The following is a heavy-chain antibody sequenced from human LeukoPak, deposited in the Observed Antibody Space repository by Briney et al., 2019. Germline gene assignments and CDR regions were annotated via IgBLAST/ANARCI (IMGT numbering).Heavy chain of an antibody. V-gene: IGHV1-2*04. CDR2: INPNSGGT. CDR1: GYTFTGYY. J-gene: IGHJ4*02. CDR3: AREGDYYDSSGYYSPFDY. Sequence: ASVKVSCKASGYTFTGYYMHWVRQAPGQGLEWMGWINPNSGGTNYAQKFQGWVTMTRDTSISTAYMELSGLRSDDTAVYYCAREGDYYDSSGYYSPFDYWGQGTLVTVSS. D-gene: IGHD3-22*01.